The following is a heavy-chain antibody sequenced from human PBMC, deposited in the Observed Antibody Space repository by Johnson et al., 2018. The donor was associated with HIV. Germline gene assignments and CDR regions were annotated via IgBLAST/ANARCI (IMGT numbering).Heavy chain of an antibody. CDR3: ASYCSGGSCYRRSPSDAFDI. J-gene: IGHJ3*02. D-gene: IGHD2-15*01. CDR2: ISYDGSDK. Sequence: QVHLVESGGGLVQPGGSLRLSCAASGFTFSSYAMHWVRQAPAKGLEWVAAISYDGSDKDHADSVKGRFTITRDSSKNTLYLQMNSLRAEDTAVYYCASYCSGGSCYRRSPSDAFDIWGQGTMVTVSS. V-gene: IGHV3-30*14. CDR1: GFTFSSYA.